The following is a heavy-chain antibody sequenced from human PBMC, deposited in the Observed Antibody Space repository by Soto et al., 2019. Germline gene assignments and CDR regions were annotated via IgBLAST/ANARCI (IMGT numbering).Heavy chain of an antibody. CDR2: ISFSGSTI. V-gene: IGHV3-48*03. J-gene: IGHJ6*02. CDR1: EVNFRDYE. CDR3: TRGAGFFYGVDV. D-gene: IGHD3-10*01. Sequence: TVGSLRLSSAASEVNFRDYEVNWILQAPGKGLEWIAHISFSGSTIYYADSVKGRFSISRDNSKNFLYLQMSGLRDDDSAVYSCTRGAGFFYGVDVWALGTTVTVSS.